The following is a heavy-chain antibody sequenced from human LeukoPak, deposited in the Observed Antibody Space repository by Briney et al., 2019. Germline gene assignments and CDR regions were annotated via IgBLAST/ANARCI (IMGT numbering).Heavy chain of an antibody. CDR3: ARYYYGSGSYYRSTHWFDP. Sequence: SETLSLTCAVSGGSISSGGYSWSWIRQPPGKGLEWIGYIYHSGSTYYNPSLKSRVTISVDRSKNQFSLKLSSVTAADTAVYYCARYYYGSGSYYRSTHWFDPWGQGTLVTVSS. D-gene: IGHD3-10*01. CDR1: GGSISSGGYS. J-gene: IGHJ5*02. CDR2: IYHSGST. V-gene: IGHV4-30-2*01.